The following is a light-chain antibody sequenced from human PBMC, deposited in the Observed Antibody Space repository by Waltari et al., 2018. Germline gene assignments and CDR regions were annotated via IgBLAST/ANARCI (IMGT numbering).Light chain of an antibody. J-gene: IGLJ1*01. CDR3: AAWDDSVNGYV. CDR1: SSNIGSST. Sequence: QSVLTQPPSASGSPGQRVTISCSGSSSNIGSSTVSWYQQLPGTAPKLLIYLNTQRPSGVPDRFSGSKSGPSASLAISGLQSEDEADYFCAAWDDSVNGYVFGTGTKVTVL. V-gene: IGLV1-44*01. CDR2: LNT.